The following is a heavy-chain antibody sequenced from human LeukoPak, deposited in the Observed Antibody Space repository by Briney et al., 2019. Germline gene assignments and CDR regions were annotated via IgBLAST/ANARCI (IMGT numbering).Heavy chain of an antibody. J-gene: IGHJ3*02. V-gene: IGHV3-7*03. Sequence: GGSLRLSCAASGFTFSSYAMHWVRQAPGKGLEWVGNIDGAGGEKHYVDSVKGRFTISRDNAKTSLYLHMNSLRAEDTAVYYCARGDAFDIWGQGTMVTVSS. CDR3: ARGDAFDI. CDR1: GFTFSSYA. CDR2: IDGAGGEK.